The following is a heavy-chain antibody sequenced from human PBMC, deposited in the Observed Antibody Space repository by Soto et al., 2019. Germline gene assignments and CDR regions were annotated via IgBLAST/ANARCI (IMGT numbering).Heavy chain of an antibody. CDR3: ARGGYSGYDSDVYDY. Sequence: EVQLVGSGGGLVKPGGSLRLSCAASGFTFSSYSMNWVRQAPGKGLEWVSSISSSSNYIYYADSVKGRFTISRDNAKNSLYLQMKSLRVEVTAVYYCARGGYSGYDSDVYDYWGQGTLVTVSS. CDR1: GFTFSSYS. D-gene: IGHD5-12*01. CDR2: ISSSSNYI. J-gene: IGHJ4*02. V-gene: IGHV3-21*01.